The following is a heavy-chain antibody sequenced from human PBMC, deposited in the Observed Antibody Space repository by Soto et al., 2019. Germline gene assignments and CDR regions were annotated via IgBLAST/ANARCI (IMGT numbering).Heavy chain of an antibody. V-gene: IGHV5-51*01. D-gene: IGHD3-10*01. J-gene: IGHJ4*02. CDR1: GYTFTNYW. Sequence: PGESLKISCQASGYTFTNYWIAWVRQMSGEGLEWVGVIYPDDADTTYGPTFQGQVTISADKSLNTAYLQWSSLEVSDTAMYFCARSIYGTGGYYSDYWGQGTPVTVSS. CDR3: ARSIYGTGGYYSDY. CDR2: IYPDDADT.